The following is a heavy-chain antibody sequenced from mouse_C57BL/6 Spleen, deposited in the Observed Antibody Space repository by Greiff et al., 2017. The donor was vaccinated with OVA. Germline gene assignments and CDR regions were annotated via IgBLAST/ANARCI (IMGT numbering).Heavy chain of an antibody. D-gene: IGHD1-1*01. CDR2: INPNNGGT. CDR1: GYTFTDYY. Sequence: VQLQQSGPELVKPGASVKISCKASGYTFTDYYMNWVKQSHGKSLEWIGDINPNNGGTSYNQKFKGKATLTVDKSSSTAYMELRSLTSEDAAVYYCARYRNYGSGYYFDYWGQGTTLTVSS. V-gene: IGHV1-26*01. CDR3: ARYRNYGSGYYFDY. J-gene: IGHJ2*01.